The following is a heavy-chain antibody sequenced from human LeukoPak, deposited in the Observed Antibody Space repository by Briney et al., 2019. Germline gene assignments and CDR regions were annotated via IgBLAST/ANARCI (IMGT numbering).Heavy chain of an antibody. CDR3: ARDVEMVGGVTFDP. J-gene: IGHJ5*02. CDR2: IKSDGTST. D-gene: IGHD3-10*01. V-gene: IGHV3-74*01. Sequence: GGSRRLSCAASGFTFSSYWMHWVRQAPGKGLVWVSRIKSDGTSTSYAGSVKGRFTISRDNAKNTLYLQMNSLRAEDTAVYYCARDVEMVGGVTFDPWGQGTLVTVSS. CDR1: GFTFSSYW.